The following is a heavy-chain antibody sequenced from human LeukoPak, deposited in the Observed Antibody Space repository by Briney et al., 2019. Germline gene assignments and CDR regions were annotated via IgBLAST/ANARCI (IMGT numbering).Heavy chain of an antibody. J-gene: IGHJ4*02. CDR1: GGSISSSSYY. Sequence: SETLSLTCTVSGGSISSSSYYWGWFRQPPGKGLGWFGSIYYSGSTYYNPSLKSRVTISVDTSKYQFSLKLSSVTAADTAVYYCASRYCSSTSCYMFDYWGQGTLVTVSS. CDR3: ASRYCSSTSCYMFDY. V-gene: IGHV4-39*01. CDR2: IYYSGST. D-gene: IGHD2-2*02.